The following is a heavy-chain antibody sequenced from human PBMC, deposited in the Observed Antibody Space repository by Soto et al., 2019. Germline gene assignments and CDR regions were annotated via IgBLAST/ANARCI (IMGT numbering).Heavy chain of an antibody. CDR2: ISSSGSTI. J-gene: IGHJ6*03. D-gene: IGHD5-12*01. Sequence: GGSLRLSCAASGFTFSDYYMSWIRQAPGKGLEWVSYISSSGSTIYYADSVKGRFTISRDNAKNSLYLQMNSLRAEDTAVYYCARAEPEYSGYDYVRLKSGHYYMDVWGKGTTVTVSS. V-gene: IGHV3-11*01. CDR1: GFTFSDYY. CDR3: ARAEPEYSGYDYVRLKSGHYYMDV.